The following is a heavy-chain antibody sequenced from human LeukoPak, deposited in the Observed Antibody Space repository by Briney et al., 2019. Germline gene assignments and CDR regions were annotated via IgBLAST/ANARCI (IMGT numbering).Heavy chain of an antibody. D-gene: IGHD3-22*01. V-gene: IGHV4-39*07. CDR2: IYYSGST. Sequence: SETLSLTCTVSGGSISSSSYYWGWIRQPPGKGLEWIGSIYYSGSTYYNPSLKSRVTISVDTSKNQFSLKLSSVTAADTAVYYCARGYYYDSSGYYQFDYWGQGTLVTVSS. CDR3: ARGYYYDSSGYYQFDY. J-gene: IGHJ4*02. CDR1: GGSISSSSYY.